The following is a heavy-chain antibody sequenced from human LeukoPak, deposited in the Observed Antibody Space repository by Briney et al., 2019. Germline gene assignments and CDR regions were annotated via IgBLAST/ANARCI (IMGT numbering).Heavy chain of an antibody. V-gene: IGHV4-61*01. CDR1: GGSISSSSYY. Sequence: SETLSLTCTVSGGSISSSSYYWSWIRQPPGKGLEWIGYIYYSGSTNYNPSLKSRVTISVDTSKNQFSLKLSSVTAADTAMYYCARGGFYYDSSVGPPYHYYYYMDVWGKGTTVTVSS. D-gene: IGHD3-22*01. CDR3: ARGGFYYDSSVGPPYHYYYYMDV. J-gene: IGHJ6*03. CDR2: IYYSGST.